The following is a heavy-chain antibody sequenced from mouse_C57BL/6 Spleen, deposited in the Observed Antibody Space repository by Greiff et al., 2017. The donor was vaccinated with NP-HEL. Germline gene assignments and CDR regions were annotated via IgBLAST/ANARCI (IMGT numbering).Heavy chain of an antibody. D-gene: IGHD2-1*01. CDR1: GYSFTGYY. V-gene: IGHV1-42*01. CDR2: INPSTGGT. J-gene: IGHJ4*01. Sequence: VQLQQSGPELVKPGASVKISCKASGYSFTGYYMNWVKQSPEKSLEWIGEINPSTGGTTYNQKFKAKATLTVDKSSSTAYMQLKSLTSEDSAVYYCARKGDYGNYLFAMDYWGQGTSVTVSS. CDR3: ARKGDYGNYLFAMDY.